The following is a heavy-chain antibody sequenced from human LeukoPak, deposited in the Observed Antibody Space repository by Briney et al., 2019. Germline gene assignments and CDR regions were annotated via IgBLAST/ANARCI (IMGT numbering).Heavy chain of an antibody. Sequence: GGSLRLSCAVSGFTVSSNYMSWVRQAPGKGLEWVSVLYSGGNTYYADSVKGRFTISRDNSKNTLYLQMNSLRAEDTAVYYCAREGGAWYYDSSGYFDYWGQGTLVTVSS. J-gene: IGHJ4*02. CDR3: AREGGAWYYDSSGYFDY. CDR2: LYSGGNT. CDR1: GFTVSSNY. D-gene: IGHD3-22*01. V-gene: IGHV3-53*01.